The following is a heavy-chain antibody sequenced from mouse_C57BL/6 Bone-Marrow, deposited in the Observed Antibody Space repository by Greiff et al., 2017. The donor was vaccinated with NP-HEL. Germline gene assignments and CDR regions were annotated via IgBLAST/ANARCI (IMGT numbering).Heavy chain of an antibody. J-gene: IGHJ2*01. D-gene: IGHD2-3*01. V-gene: IGHV1-55*01. CDR1: GYTFTSYW. CDR3: ARRGWLPDY. Sequence: QVQLQQSGAELVKPGASVKMSCKASGYTFTSYWITWVKQRPGQGLEWIGDIYPGSGSTNYNEKLKSKATLTVDTSSSPAYLQLISLTSVDSAVYYCARRGWLPDYWGQGTTLTVSS. CDR2: IYPGSGST.